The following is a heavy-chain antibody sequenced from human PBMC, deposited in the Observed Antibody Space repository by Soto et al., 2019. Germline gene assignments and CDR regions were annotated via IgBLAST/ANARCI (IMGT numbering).Heavy chain of an antibody. CDR2: IWYDGSNK. Sequence: QVQLVESGGGVVQPGRSLRLSCAASGFTFSSYGMHWVRQAPGKGLEWVAVIWYDGSNKYYADSVKGRFTISRDNSKNTLYLQMNSLRAEDTAVYYCARGGYCSGGSCYSADYWGQGTLVTVSS. V-gene: IGHV3-33*01. J-gene: IGHJ4*02. D-gene: IGHD2-15*01. CDR1: GFTFSSYG. CDR3: ARGGYCSGGSCYSADY.